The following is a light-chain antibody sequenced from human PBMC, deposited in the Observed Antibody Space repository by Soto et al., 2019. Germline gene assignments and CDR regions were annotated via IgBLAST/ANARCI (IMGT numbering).Light chain of an antibody. CDR2: DVT. CDR3: SSYTGSSTPVV. J-gene: IGLJ2*01. V-gene: IGLV2-14*01. CDR1: SRDVGDYNL. Sequence: QSVLTQPASVSGSPGQSVTISCTGTSRDVGDYNLVSWYQQHPGKAPKLMIYDVTKRPSGVSNRFSGSKSGNTASLTISELQAEDESDYYCSSYTGSSTPVVFGGGTKVTVL.